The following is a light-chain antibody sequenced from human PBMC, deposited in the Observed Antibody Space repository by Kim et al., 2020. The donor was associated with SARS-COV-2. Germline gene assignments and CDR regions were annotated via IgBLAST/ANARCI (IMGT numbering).Light chain of an antibody. Sequence: SASVGDRPTITCQESQDISNYLNGYKQKPAKAPKRSFYEAANWEKGAPSRFSGSASGTDFTCTIRSLQPEERATNYCKQYDNLPYTFGQGTKLEI. CDR2: EAA. J-gene: IGKJ2*01. CDR3: KQYDNLPYT. V-gene: IGKV1-33*01. CDR1: QDISNY.